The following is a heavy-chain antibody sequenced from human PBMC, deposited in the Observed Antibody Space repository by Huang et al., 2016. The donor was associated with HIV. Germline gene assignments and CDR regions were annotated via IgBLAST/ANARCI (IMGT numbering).Heavy chain of an antibody. CDR3: ARGRGDARGFLGLDF. Sequence: QVQLHQWGAGLLKPSETLSLTCAVYGGSFSGPNWTWIRQTPGKGLEGIGEIKHSGRTNYSPSLKRRVTISLDTSKKQFSLRLRSVTAADTAVYYCARGRGDARGFLGLDFWGQGTLVTVSS. J-gene: IGHJ4*02. CDR2: IKHSGRT. CDR1: GGSFSGPN. V-gene: IGHV4-34*01. D-gene: IGHD3-16*01.